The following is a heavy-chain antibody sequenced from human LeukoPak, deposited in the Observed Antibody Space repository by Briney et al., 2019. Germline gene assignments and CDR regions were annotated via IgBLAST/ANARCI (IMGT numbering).Heavy chain of an antibody. V-gene: IGHV1-8*01. J-gene: IGHJ4*02. Sequence: ASVKVSCKASGYTFTSNDINWVRQAAGQGLEWMGWMNPNSGNTGYAQKFQGRVTMTRNTSINTAYMELSSLRSEDTAVYYCARVYSRRSSGYYYADYWGQGTQVTVSS. CDR2: MNPNSGNT. CDR1: GYTFTSND. CDR3: ARVYSRRSSGYYYADY. D-gene: IGHD3-22*01.